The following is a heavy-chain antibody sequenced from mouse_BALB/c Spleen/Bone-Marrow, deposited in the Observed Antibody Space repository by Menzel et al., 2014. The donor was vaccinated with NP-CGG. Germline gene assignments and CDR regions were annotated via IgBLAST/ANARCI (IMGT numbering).Heavy chain of an antibody. CDR3: ARQSYYGYSDY. J-gene: IGHJ2*01. CDR2: INPDSSTI. V-gene: IGHV4-1*02. D-gene: IGHD1-2*01. Sequence: EVMLVESGGGLVQPGGSLKLSCAASGFDFSRYWMSWVRQAPGKGLEWIGEINPDSSTINYTPSLRDKFIISRDNAKNTLFLQMSKVRSEDTALYYCARQSYYGYSDYWGQGTTLTVSS. CDR1: GFDFSRYW.